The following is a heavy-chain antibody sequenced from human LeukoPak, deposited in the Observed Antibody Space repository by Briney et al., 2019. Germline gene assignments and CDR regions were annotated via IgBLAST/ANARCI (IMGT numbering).Heavy chain of an antibody. Sequence: ETLSLTCAVYGGSFSLYSWSWIRQPPGKGLEWIGEINHGGSTNYNPSLKSRVTISVDTSKKQFSLKLSSVTAADTAVYYCASPYCSSTWCSVYFDYWGQGTLVTVSS. D-gene: IGHD2-2*01. V-gene: IGHV4-34*01. CDR1: GGSFSLYS. CDR3: ASPYCSSTWCSVYFDY. CDR2: INHGGST. J-gene: IGHJ4*02.